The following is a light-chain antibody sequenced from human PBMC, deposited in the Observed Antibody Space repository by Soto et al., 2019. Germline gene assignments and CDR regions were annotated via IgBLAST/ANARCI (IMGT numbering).Light chain of an antibody. CDR2: GAS. J-gene: IGKJ1*01. CDR1: QSVGSSY. V-gene: IGKV3-20*01. CDR3: QQYGSSPPT. Sequence: EIVLTQSPGTLSLSPGEGGTLSCRASQSVGSSYLAWYQQKPGQAPRLLIYGASSRATGIPDRFSGGGSGTDFTLTIRRLEPEDFAVFYCQQYGSSPPTFGQGTKVDIK.